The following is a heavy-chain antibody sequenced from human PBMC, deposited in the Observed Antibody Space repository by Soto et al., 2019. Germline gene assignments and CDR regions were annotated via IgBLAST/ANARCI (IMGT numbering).Heavy chain of an antibody. CDR2: IYHSGST. CDR3: ARVTLRYFDWLPAYFDY. Sequence: SETLSLTCAVSGGSISSGGYSWSWIRQPPGKGLEWIGYIYHSGSTYYNPSLKSRVTISVDRSKNQFSLKLSSVTAADTAVYYCARVTLRYFDWLPAYFDYWGQGTLVTVSS. V-gene: IGHV4-30-2*01. J-gene: IGHJ4*02. D-gene: IGHD3-9*01. CDR1: GGSISSGGYS.